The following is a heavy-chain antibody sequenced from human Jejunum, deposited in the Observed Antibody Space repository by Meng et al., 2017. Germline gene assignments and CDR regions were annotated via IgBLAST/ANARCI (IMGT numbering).Heavy chain of an antibody. V-gene: IGHV1-46*01. CDR2: INTSVGYT. J-gene: IGHJ4*02. D-gene: IGHD3-16*01. Sequence: QVQLEQSGAEVKMPGASVKVSCKASGYTFTNYYMHWVRQAPGQGLEWMGIINTSVGYTSHAQKFQGRVTMTRDTSTSTVHMEVSSLRSADTAVYYCARASRVLGGFDYWGQGTLVTVSS. CDR1: GYTFTNYY. CDR3: ARASRVLGGFDY.